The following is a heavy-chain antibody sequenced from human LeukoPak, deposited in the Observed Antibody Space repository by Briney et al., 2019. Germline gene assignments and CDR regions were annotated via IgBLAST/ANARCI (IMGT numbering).Heavy chain of an antibody. D-gene: IGHD3-10*01. CDR2: ISAYNGNT. CDR1: GYTFTSYG. Sequence: ASVKVSCKASGYTFTSYGISWVRQAPGQGLEWMGWISAYNGNTNYAQKLQGRLTMTTDTSTSTAYMALRSLRSDDTAVHYCARDSWGSGSYPDAFDIWGQGIMVTVSS. J-gene: IGHJ3*02. V-gene: IGHV1-18*01. CDR3: ARDSWGSGSYPDAFDI.